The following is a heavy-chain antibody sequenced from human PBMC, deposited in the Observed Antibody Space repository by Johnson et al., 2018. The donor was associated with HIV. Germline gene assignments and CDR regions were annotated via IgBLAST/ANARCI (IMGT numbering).Heavy chain of an antibody. V-gene: IGHV3-30*02. D-gene: IGHD2-15*01. CDR3: ARDRAIGGWSIDI. CDR1: GFTFSSYG. J-gene: IGHJ3*02. CDR2: IRYDGSNK. Sequence: QVQLVESGGGLIQPGGSLRLSCAASGFTFSSYGMHWVRQAPGKGLEWVAFIRYDGSNKYYTESVKGRFTISRDNSKNTLYLQMNSLRTEDTAVYYCARDRAIGGWSIDIWGQGTMVTVSS.